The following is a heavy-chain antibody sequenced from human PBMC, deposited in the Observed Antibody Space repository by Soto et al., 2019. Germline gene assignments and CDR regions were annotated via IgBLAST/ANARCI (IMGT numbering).Heavy chain of an antibody. D-gene: IGHD3-10*01. J-gene: IGHJ3*02. Sequence: QVQLVESGGGVVQPGRSLRLSCAASGFTFSSYAMHWVRQAPGKGLEWVAVISYDGSNKYYADSVKGRFTISRDNSQNTLYLEMNSLRAEDTAVYYCARGLSRGITMVRGVIKSGNAFDIWGQGTMVTVSS. CDR1: GFTFSSYA. CDR2: ISYDGSNK. CDR3: ARGLSRGITMVRGVIKSGNAFDI. V-gene: IGHV3-30-3*01.